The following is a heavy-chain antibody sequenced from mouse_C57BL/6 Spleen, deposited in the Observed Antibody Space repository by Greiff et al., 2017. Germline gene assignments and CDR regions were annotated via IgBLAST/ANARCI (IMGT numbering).Heavy chain of an antibody. CDR1: GFNIKDYY. V-gene: IGHV14-2*01. J-gene: IGHJ1*03. CDR3: ARDYGSLYWYFDV. D-gene: IGHD1-1*01. Sequence: EVKVVESGAELVKPGASVKLSCTASGFNIKDYYMHWVKQRTEQGLEWIGRIDPEDGETKYAPKFQGKATITADTSSNTAYLQLSSLTSEDTAVYYCARDYGSLYWYFDVWGTGTTVTVSS. CDR2: IDPEDGET.